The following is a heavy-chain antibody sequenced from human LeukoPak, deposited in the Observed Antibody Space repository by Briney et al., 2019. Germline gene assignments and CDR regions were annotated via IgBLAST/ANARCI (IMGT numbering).Heavy chain of an antibody. J-gene: IGHJ5*02. D-gene: IGHD6-19*01. Sequence: PGGSLRLSCAASGFTFSSYGMHWVRQAPGKGLERVAVIWYDGSNKYYADSVKGRFTISRDNSKNTLYLQMNSLRAEDTAVYYCARVREWLVHLWFDPWGQGTLVTVSS. CDR2: IWYDGSNK. V-gene: IGHV3-33*01. CDR3: ARVREWLVHLWFDP. CDR1: GFTFSSYG.